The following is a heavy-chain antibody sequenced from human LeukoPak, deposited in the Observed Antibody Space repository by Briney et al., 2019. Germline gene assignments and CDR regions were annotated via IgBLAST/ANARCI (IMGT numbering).Heavy chain of an antibody. D-gene: IGHD1-26*01. V-gene: IGHV3-9*01. CDR3: AKDQGAHQVQYFQH. Sequence: GGSLRLSSAASGFTFDDYAMHWVRQAPGKGLEWVSGISWNSGSIGYADSVKGRFTISRDNAKNSLYLQMNSLRAEDTALYYCAKDQGAHQVQYFQHWGQGTLVTVSS. CDR1: GFTFDDYA. J-gene: IGHJ1*01. CDR2: ISWNSGSI.